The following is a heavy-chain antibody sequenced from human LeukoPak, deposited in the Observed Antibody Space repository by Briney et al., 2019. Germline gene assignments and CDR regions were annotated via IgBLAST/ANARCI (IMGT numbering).Heavy chain of an antibody. Sequence: GRSLRLSCAASGFTFSSYGMHWVRQAPGKGLEWVAVIWYDGSNKYYADSVKGRFTISRDNSKNTLYLQMNSLRAEDTAVYYCARDQDDDILTGYSALDAFDIWGQGTMVTVSS. V-gene: IGHV3-33*01. D-gene: IGHD3-9*01. CDR1: GFTFSSYG. J-gene: IGHJ3*02. CDR2: IWYDGSNK. CDR3: ARDQDDDILTGYSALDAFDI.